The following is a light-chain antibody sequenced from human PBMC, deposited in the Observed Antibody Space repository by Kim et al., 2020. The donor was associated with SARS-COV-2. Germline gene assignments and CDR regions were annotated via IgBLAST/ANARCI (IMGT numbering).Light chain of an antibody. CDR1: SSNIESNT. J-gene: IGLJ2*01. Sequence: QKITITFSGSSSNIESNTVNLYQQLPGTAPKLLIYSNNQRPSGVPDRFSGSKSGTSASLAISGLQSEDEADYYCATWDDSLNGNVVFGGGTQLTVL. V-gene: IGLV1-44*01. CDR3: ATWDDSLNGNVV. CDR2: SNN.